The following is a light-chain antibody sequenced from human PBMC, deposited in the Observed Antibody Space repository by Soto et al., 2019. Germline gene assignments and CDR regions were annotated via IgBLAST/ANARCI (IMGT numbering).Light chain of an antibody. CDR1: SSDIGGYNH. CDR2: KVT. CDR3: ASSTSDSLYV. J-gene: IGLJ1*01. Sequence: QSALTQPTSVSGSPGQSITISCTGVSSDIGGYNHVSWYQQYPGKVPKLLINKVTNRPSGVSYRFSGSKSGNTASLTISALLAEDEADYFCASSTSDSLYVFGTGTKLTVL. V-gene: IGLV2-14*01.